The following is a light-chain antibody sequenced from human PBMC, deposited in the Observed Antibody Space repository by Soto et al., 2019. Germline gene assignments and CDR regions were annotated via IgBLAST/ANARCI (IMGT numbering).Light chain of an antibody. CDR1: ISNIGSNS. CDR3: AAWDDSLNDPLVI. Sequence: QSVLTQPPSASGTPGQRVTISCSGTISNIGSNSVNWFQQLPGTAPKLLIYGNNQRPSGVPDRFSGSKSGTSASLAISGLQSKDEADYYCAAWDDSLNDPLVIFGVGTKLTV. V-gene: IGLV1-44*01. CDR2: GNN. J-gene: IGLJ2*01.